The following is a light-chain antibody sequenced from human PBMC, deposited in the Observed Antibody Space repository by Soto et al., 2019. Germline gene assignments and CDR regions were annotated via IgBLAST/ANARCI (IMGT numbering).Light chain of an antibody. CDR1: QSVSSY. CDR2: DAS. V-gene: IGKV3-11*01. Sequence: EIVLTQSPATLSLSPGERATLSCRASQSVSSYLAWYQQKPGQSPRLLIYDASNRATGIPARFSGSGSGTDFTLTISSLEPEDFAVYYCQQRSNWRWLTFG. J-gene: IGKJ4*01. CDR3: QQRSNWRWLT.